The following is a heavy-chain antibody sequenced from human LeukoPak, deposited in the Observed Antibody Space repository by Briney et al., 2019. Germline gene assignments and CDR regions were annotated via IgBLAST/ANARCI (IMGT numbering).Heavy chain of an antibody. CDR3: ARLKDGYYFDY. CDR1: GGSFSSSSYY. V-gene: IGHV4-39*01. J-gene: IGHJ4*02. CDR2: IYYSGST. Sequence: PSETPSLTCAVYGGSFSSSSYYWSWIRQPPGKGLEWIGNIYYSGSTYYTPSLKSRVTISVDTSKNQFSLKLSSVTAADTAVYYCARLKDGYYFDYWGQGTLVTVSS. D-gene: IGHD4-17*01.